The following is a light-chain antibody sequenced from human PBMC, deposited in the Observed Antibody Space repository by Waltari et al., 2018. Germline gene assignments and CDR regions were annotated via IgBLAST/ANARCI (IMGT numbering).Light chain of an antibody. Sequence: QSALTQPRSVSGSPGQAVTISCTGTSSDVGDYDYVSWYQQHPGKAPKLMFYDVTTRPSGVPDRFSGSKSGNTASLTISGLQAEDEADYYCCSYAGSHALGVFGTGTKVTVL. J-gene: IGLJ1*01. CDR3: CSYAGSHALGV. V-gene: IGLV2-11*01. CDR2: DVT. CDR1: SSDVGDYDY.